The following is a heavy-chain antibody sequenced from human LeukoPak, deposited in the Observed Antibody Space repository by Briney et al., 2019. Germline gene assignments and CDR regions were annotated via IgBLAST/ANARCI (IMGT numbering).Heavy chain of an antibody. V-gene: IGHV3-7*05. Sequence: GGSLRLSCAASGFTFSNYWMSWVRQAPGKGLEWVASIKQDGSELHYVDSVKGRFTISRDNAKNSLYLEMNSLRAEDTAVYYCAKPSFYYDSSGGNWFDPWGQGTLVTVSS. D-gene: IGHD3-22*01. J-gene: IGHJ5*02. CDR3: AKPSFYYDSSGGNWFDP. CDR2: IKQDGSEL. CDR1: GFTFSNYW.